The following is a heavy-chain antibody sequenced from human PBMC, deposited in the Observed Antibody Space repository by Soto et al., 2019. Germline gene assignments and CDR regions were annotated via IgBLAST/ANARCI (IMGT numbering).Heavy chain of an antibody. V-gene: IGHV3-9*01. Sequence: EVQLVESGGGLVQPGRSLRLSCAASGFTFDDYAMHWVRQAPGKGLEWVSGISWNSGSIGYADSVKGRFTISRDNAKNSLYLQMNSLRAEDTALYYCAKGPHTIFGVVISWGQGTLVTVSS. D-gene: IGHD3-3*01. CDR3: AKGPHTIFGVVIS. CDR1: GFTFDDYA. J-gene: IGHJ4*02. CDR2: ISWNSGSI.